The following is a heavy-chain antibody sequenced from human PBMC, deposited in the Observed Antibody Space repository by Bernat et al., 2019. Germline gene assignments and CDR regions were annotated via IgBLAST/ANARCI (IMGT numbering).Heavy chain of an antibody. CDR2: TYYSGST. CDR1: GGSISSGGYY. J-gene: IGHJ3*02. D-gene: IGHD2-2*01. CDR3: ARLDGSTSLTDAFDI. V-gene: IGHV4-31*03. Sequence: QVQLQESGPGLVKPSQTLSLTCTVSGGSISSGGYYWSWIRQHPGKGLEWIGYTYYSGSTYYNPSLKSRVTISVDTSKNQFSLKLSSVTAADTAVYYCARLDGSTSLTDAFDIWGQGTMVTVSS.